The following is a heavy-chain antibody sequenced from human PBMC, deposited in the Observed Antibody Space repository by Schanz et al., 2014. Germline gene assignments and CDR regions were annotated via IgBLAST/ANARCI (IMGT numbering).Heavy chain of an antibody. Sequence: EVQLVESGGGLVQPGGSLRLSCTASGFTFRSYWMHWVRQVPGKGLVWVSRIKSDGSSTSYADSVKGRFTISRDNAKNTLYLQMNTLRAEDTAVYYCARKMKLGVYGGKGHDSLDIWGQGTMVTVSS. J-gene: IGHJ3*02. V-gene: IGHV3-74*02. D-gene: IGHD4-17*01. CDR3: ARKMKLGVYGGKGHDSLDI. CDR1: GFTFRSYW. CDR2: IKSDGSST.